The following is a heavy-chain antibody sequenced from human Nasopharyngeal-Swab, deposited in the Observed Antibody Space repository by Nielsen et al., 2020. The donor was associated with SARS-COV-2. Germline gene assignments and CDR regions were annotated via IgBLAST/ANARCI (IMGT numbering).Heavy chain of an antibody. CDR3: TRLTRDSGYDFYYYGMDV. V-gene: IGHV3-73*01. J-gene: IGHJ6*02. CDR2: IRSKANSYAT. D-gene: IGHD5-12*01. Sequence: WIRQPPGKGLEWVGRIRSKANSYATAYAASAKGRFTISRDDSKNTAYLQMNSLKTEDTAVYYCTRLTRDSGYDFYYYGMDVWGQGTTVTVSS.